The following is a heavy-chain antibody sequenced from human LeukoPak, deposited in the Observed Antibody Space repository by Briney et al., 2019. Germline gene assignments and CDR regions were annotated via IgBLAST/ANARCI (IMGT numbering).Heavy chain of an antibody. CDR1: GYTFTSYA. V-gene: IGHV1-3*01. CDR2: INAGNGNT. CDR3: AVDWLHDAFDI. D-gene: IGHD3-9*01. Sequence: ASVKVSCKASGYTFTSYAMHWVRQAPGQRLEGIGGINAGNGNTKYSQKFQGRVTIARDTSASTAYMELGSLRSEDTAVYYCAVDWLHDAFDIWGQGTMVTVSS. J-gene: IGHJ3*02.